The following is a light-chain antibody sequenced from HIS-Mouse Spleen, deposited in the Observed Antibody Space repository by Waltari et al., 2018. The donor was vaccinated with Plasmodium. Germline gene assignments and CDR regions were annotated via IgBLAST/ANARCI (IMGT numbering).Light chain of an antibody. CDR2: EDS. Sequence: SYELTQPPSVSVSPGQTARIPCPGDALPTKYAYWYQQKSGQAPVLVIYEDSKRPSGIPEIFSGASSGTMATLTISGAQVEDEADYYCYSTDSSGNHRVFGGGTKLTVL. CDR1: ALPTKY. J-gene: IGLJ3*02. V-gene: IGLV3-10*01. CDR3: YSTDSSGNHRV.